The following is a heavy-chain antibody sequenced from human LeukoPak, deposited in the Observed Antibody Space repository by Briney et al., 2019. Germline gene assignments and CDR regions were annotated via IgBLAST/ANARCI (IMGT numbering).Heavy chain of an antibody. CDR2: INHSGST. Sequence: SETLSLTCAVYGGSFSGYYWSWIRQPPGKGLEWIGEINHSGSTNYIPSLKSRVTISVDTSKNQFSLKLSSVTAADTAVYYCARAMRKYSGSRIHDAFDIWGQGTMVTVSS. V-gene: IGHV4-34*01. CDR3: ARAMRKYSGSRIHDAFDI. J-gene: IGHJ3*02. D-gene: IGHD1-26*01. CDR1: GGSFSGYY.